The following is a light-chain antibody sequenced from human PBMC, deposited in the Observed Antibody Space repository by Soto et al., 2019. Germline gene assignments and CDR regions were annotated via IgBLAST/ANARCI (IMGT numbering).Light chain of an antibody. CDR2: AAS. CDR1: QSITSY. CDR3: QQRSNWPPL. Sequence: DIPMSQSPSSLSASLSDRAAMXRRASQSITSYLNWYQQRPGKAPKLLIYAASSLQSGVPSRFSGSGSGTDFTLTISSLEPEDFAVYYCQQRSNWPPLFGGGTKVDIK. V-gene: IGKV1-39*01. J-gene: IGKJ4*01.